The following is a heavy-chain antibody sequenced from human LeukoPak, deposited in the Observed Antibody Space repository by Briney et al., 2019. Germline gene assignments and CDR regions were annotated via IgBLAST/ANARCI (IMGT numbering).Heavy chain of an antibody. CDR2: ISSSSSYI. D-gene: IGHD5-18*01. Sequence: GGSLRLSCAASGFTFSSYSMNWVRQAPGKGLEWVSSISSSSSYIYYADSVKGRFTISRDNAKNSLYLQMNSLRAEDTAVYYCARRAGYSYGYGAFDIWGQGTMVTVSS. J-gene: IGHJ3*02. V-gene: IGHV3-21*01. CDR1: GFTFSSYS. CDR3: ARRAGYSYGYGAFDI.